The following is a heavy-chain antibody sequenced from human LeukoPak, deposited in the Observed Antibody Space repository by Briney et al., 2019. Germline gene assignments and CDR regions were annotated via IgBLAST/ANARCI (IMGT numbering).Heavy chain of an antibody. CDR3: ARTFDS. V-gene: IGHV3-48*03. CDR2: ISSSGSTI. Sequence: GGSLRLSRAGSGFIFSNYEMNWVRQAPGKGLEWVSYISSSGSTIYYADAVKGRFTFSRDNAKNSLYLQMNSLRAEDTAVYYCARTFDSWGQGTMVTVSS. J-gene: IGHJ3*01. CDR1: GFIFSNYE.